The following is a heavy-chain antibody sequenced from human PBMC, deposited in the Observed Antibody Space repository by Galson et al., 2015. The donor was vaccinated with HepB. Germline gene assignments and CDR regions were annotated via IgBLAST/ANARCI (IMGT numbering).Heavy chain of an antibody. D-gene: IGHD3-3*01. CDR2: ISGRGATR. J-gene: IGHJ5*02. CDR1: GFTFRHHA. CDR3: VKEGSWFGGDWFDP. Sequence: SLRLSCAGSGFTFRHHAMAWVRQAPGKGLEWVSGISGRGATRYYSDAVKGRFSISRDNSKDTVFLQMDNLRAEDTAVYYCVKEGSWFGGDWFDPWGQGALVTVS. V-gene: IGHV3-23*01.